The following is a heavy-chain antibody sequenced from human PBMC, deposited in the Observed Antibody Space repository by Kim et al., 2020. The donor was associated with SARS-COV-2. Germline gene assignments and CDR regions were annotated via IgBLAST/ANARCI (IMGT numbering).Heavy chain of an antibody. Sequence: THHADSVEGRLPICRDNAKNALYLQMNSLRAEDTAVYYCASPYDSSACDIWGQGTMVTVSS. CDR3: ASPYDSSACDI. V-gene: IGHV3-53*01. CDR2: T. J-gene: IGHJ3*02. D-gene: IGHD3-22*01.